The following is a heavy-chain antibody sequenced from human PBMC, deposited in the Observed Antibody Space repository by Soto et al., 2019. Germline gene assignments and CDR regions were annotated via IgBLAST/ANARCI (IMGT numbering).Heavy chain of an antibody. CDR3: SRHVISVAGITGGYYYYGMDV. V-gene: IGHV5-51*01. J-gene: IGHJ6*02. CDR2: IYPGDSDT. Sequence: LGESLKISCKGSGYSFTSYWIGWVRQMPGKGLEWMGIIYPGDSDTRYSPSFQGQVTISADKSISTAYLQWSSLKASDTAMYYCSRHVISVAGITGGYYYYGMDVWGQGTRVTDSS. D-gene: IGHD6-19*01. CDR1: GYSFTSYW.